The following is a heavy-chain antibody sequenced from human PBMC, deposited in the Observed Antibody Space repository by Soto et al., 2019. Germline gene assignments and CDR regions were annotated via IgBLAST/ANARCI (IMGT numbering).Heavy chain of an antibody. CDR2: ISYDGSNK. D-gene: IGHD5-18*01. Sequence: QVQLVESGGGVVQPGRSLRLSCAASGFTFSSYAMHWVRQAPGKGLEWVAVISYDGSNKYYADSVKGRFTISRDNSKNTLCLQMNSLRAEDTAVYYCAGGYSYGYHPVWGQGTLVTVSS. J-gene: IGHJ4*02. CDR3: AGGYSYGYHPV. V-gene: IGHV3-30-3*01. CDR1: GFTFSSYA.